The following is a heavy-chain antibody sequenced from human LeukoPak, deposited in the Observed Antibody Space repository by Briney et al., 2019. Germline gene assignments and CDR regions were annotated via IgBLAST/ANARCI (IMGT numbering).Heavy chain of an antibody. CDR3: AKLPTGTVDTASNWFDP. CDR1: GFTFSSYS. D-gene: IGHD5-18*01. Sequence: GGSLRLSCAASGFTFSSYSMNWVRQAPGKGLEWVSSISSSSSYIYYADSVKGRFTISRDNSKNTLYLQMNSLRAEDTAVYYCAKLPTGTVDTASNWFDPWGQGTLVTVSS. CDR2: ISSSSSYI. J-gene: IGHJ5*02. V-gene: IGHV3-21*04.